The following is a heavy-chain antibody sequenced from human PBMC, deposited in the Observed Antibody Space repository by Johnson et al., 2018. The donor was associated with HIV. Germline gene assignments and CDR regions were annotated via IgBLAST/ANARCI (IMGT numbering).Heavy chain of an antibody. J-gene: IGHJ3*02. CDR2: ISWNSGSI. CDR3: PAKEWPTGAFDI. CDR1: GFTFDDYA. V-gene: IGHV3-9*03. D-gene: IGHD3-3*01. Sequence: VQLVESGGGVVQPGRSLRLSCAASGFTFDDYAMHWVRQAPGKGLEWVSGISWNSGSIGYADSVKGRFTISRDNAKNSLYLQVNSLRAEDMTVYYCPAKEWPTGAFDIWGQGTMVTVSS.